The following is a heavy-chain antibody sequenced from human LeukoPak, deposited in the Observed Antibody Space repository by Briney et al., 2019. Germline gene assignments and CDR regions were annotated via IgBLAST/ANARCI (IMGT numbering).Heavy chain of an antibody. CDR3: AREVSSVGANYFDY. CDR1: GYIFSDYT. CDR2: INGENGNT. J-gene: IGHJ4*02. D-gene: IGHD3-10*01. V-gene: IGHV1-3*03. Sequence: ASVKVSCKASGYIFSDYTMHWVRQAPGQRLEWMGWINGENGNTKYSQKLRGRVTFTSDSSATTVYMELSSLRSEDVAVYYCAREVSSVGANYFDYWGQGTLVTVSS.